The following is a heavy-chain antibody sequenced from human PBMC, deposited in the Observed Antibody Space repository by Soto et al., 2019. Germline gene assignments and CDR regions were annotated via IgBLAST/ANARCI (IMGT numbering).Heavy chain of an antibody. D-gene: IGHD2-2*01. Sequence: QVQLVESGGGVVQPGSPLRPSCGASGLTFTSYAMHWVRKAPGKGLEWVATISHDGNIKYYADSVKGRFAISRDNSMNAIFLQMNSLRPEDTARYYCARDYETSSAGYYYYGMDVWGHGTTVTVSS. CDR1: GLTFTSYA. V-gene: IGHV3-30*09. CDR2: ISHDGNIK. J-gene: IGHJ6*02. CDR3: ARDYETSSAGYYYYGMDV.